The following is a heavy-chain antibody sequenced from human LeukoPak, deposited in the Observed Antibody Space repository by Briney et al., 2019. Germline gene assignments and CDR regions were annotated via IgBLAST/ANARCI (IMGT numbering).Heavy chain of an antibody. CDR2: INWNGGST. CDR1: GFTFDDYG. CDR3: ARYGIAVAGTDYYYYYYYMDV. Sequence: GGSLGLSCAASGFTFDDYGMSWVRQAPGKGLEWVSGINWNGGSTGYADSVKGRFTISRDNAKNSLYLQMNSLRAEDTALYYCARYGIAVAGTDYYYYYYYMDVWGKGTTVTVSS. J-gene: IGHJ6*03. D-gene: IGHD6-19*01. V-gene: IGHV3-20*04.